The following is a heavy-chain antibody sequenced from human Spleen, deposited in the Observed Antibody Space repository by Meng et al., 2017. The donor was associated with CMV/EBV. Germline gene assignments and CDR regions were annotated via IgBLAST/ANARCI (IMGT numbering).Heavy chain of an antibody. CDR3: ARPRYTTSSPFDD. CDR2: IYYSGST. Sequence: SETLSLTCTVSGGSISSSSYYWSWIRQPPGKGLEWIGSIYYSGSTYHNPSLNSRVTISIDTSKNQLSLKLSSVTAADTAVYYCARPRYTTSSPFDDWGQGTLVTVSS. J-gene: IGHJ4*02. V-gene: IGHV4-39*07. D-gene: IGHD6-6*01. CDR1: GGSISSSSYY.